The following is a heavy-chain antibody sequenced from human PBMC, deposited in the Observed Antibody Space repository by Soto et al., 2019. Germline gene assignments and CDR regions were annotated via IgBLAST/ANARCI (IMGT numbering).Heavy chain of an antibody. CDR2: INAGNGNT. J-gene: IGHJ6*02. Sequence: QVQLVQSGAEVKKPGASVKVSCKASGYTFTSYAMHWVRQAPGQRLEWMGWINAGNGNTKYSQKFQARVTITRDTSASTAYMELSSLRSEDTAVYYCARDYGDYEPDYYYGMDVWGQGTTVTVSS. CDR1: GYTFTSYA. CDR3: ARDYGDYEPDYYYGMDV. D-gene: IGHD4-17*01. V-gene: IGHV1-3*01.